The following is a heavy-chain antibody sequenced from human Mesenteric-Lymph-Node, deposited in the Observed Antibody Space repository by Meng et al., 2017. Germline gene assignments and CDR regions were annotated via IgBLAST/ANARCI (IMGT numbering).Heavy chain of an antibody. J-gene: IGHJ4*02. Sequence: QVQLQDSGPGLGKPSETLSLPCTVSGGSNSSYYWSWNRQPPGKGLEWIGHIYYSGSTNYNPSLKSRVTISVDTSKYQFSLKLSSVTATDTAVYYCARQSGYFDYWGQGTLVTASS. V-gene: IGHV4-59*08. CDR3: ARQSGYFDY. CDR1: GGSNSSYY. D-gene: IGHD3-10*01. CDR2: IYYSGST.